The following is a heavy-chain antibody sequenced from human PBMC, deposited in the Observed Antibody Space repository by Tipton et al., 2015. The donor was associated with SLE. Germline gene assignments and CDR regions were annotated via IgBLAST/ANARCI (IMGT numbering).Heavy chain of an antibody. Sequence: TLSLTCTVSGGSISSHYWSWIRQPPGKGLEWIGYVYYSGITNYNPSLKSRVTISVDTSKNQFSLKLSSVTAADTAVYYCARLLVVYAFDIWGQGTMVTVSS. CDR2: VYYSGIT. V-gene: IGHV4-59*07. J-gene: IGHJ3*02. CDR1: GGSISSHY. CDR3: ARLLVVYAFDI. D-gene: IGHD2-8*02.